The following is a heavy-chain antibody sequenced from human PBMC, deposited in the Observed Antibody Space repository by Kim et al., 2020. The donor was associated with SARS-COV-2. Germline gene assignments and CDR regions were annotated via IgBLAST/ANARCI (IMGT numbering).Heavy chain of an antibody. CDR1: GFTFSSYS. Sequence: GGSLRLSCAASGFTFSSYSMNWVRQAPGKGLEWVSSISSSSSYIYYADSVKGRFTISRDNAKNSLYLQMNSLRAEDTAVYYCARDSSGWSYYYYGMDVWGQGTTVTVS. J-gene: IGHJ6*02. D-gene: IGHD6-19*01. V-gene: IGHV3-21*01. CDR3: ARDSSGWSYYYYGMDV. CDR2: ISSSSSYI.